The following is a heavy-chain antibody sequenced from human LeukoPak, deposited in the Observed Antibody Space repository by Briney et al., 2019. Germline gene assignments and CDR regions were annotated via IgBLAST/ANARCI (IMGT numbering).Heavy chain of an antibody. D-gene: IGHD2-2*01. V-gene: IGHV3-23*01. Sequence: GGSQRLSCAGSGFTFSSYAMSWVRQAPGKGLEWVSGTGASGITTHYAGSVKGRFTLSRDNSKNTLYLQMSSLRAEDTAVYYCARYGPAATIDYWGQGTLVTVSS. CDR1: GFTFSSYA. J-gene: IGHJ4*02. CDR3: ARYGPAATIDY. CDR2: TGASGITT.